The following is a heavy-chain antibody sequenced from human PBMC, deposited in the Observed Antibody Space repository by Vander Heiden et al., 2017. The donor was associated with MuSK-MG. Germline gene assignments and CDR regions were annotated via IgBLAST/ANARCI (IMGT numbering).Heavy chain of an antibody. V-gene: IGHV3-15*01. CDR1: GLQSSNAW. Sequence: EVQLVESGGGLVKPGGSLRLSCAAPGLQSSNAWMTWVGQAPGKGLEWVGRIKSKTDGGTTDYAAPVKGRFTISRDDSKSTRYLKRNSTKTEETAVYFCTTEVSSGWMRGYYFDYWGQGTLVTVSS. CDR3: TTEVSSGWMRGYYFDY. CDR2: IKSKTDGGTT. D-gene: IGHD6-19*01. J-gene: IGHJ4*02.